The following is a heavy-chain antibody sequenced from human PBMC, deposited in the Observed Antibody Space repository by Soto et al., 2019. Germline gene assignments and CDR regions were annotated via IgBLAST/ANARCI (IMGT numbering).Heavy chain of an antibody. V-gene: IGHV1-2*04. CDR3: AREMGRITGTKPYYYYGMDV. D-gene: IGHD1-7*01. Sequence: ASVKVSCKASGYTFTGYYMHWVRQAPGQGLEWMGWINPNSGGTNYAQKFQGWVTMTRDTSISTAYMELSRLRSDDTAVYYCAREMGRITGTKPYYYYGMDVWGQGTTVTVSS. J-gene: IGHJ6*02. CDR2: INPNSGGT. CDR1: GYTFTGYY.